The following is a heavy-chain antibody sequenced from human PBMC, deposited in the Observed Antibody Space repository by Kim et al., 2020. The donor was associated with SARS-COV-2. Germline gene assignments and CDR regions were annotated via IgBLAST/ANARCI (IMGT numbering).Heavy chain of an antibody. V-gene: IGHV4-34*01. CDR2: INHSGST. Sequence: SEILSLTCAVYGGSFSGYYWSWIRQPPGKGLEWIGEINHSGSTNYNPSLKSRVTISVDTSKNQFSLKLSSVTAADTAVYYCARGLRPLMHYYYYMDVWGKGTTVTVSS. CDR1: GGSFSGYY. D-gene: IGHD2-8*01. CDR3: ARGLRPLMHYYYYMDV. J-gene: IGHJ6*03.